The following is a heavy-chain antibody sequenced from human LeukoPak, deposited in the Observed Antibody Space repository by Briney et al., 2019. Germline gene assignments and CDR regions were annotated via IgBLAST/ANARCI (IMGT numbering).Heavy chain of an antibody. CDR2: ISYDGSNK. D-gene: IGHD6-13*01. Sequence: PPGRSLRLSCAASGFTFSSYGMHWVRQAPGKGLEWVAVISYDGSNKYYADSVKGRFTISRDNSKNTLYLQMNSLRAEDTAVYYCAKDTGYSSSWYNFDYWGQGTLVTVSS. CDR1: GFTFSSYG. J-gene: IGHJ4*02. CDR3: AKDTGYSSSWYNFDY. V-gene: IGHV3-30*18.